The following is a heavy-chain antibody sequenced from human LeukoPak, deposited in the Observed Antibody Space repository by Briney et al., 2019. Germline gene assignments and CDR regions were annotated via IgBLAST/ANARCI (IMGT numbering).Heavy chain of an antibody. CDR1: GFTVSSNY. CDR3: ARDLREHGVFDI. D-gene: IGHD1-26*01. J-gene: IGHJ3*02. V-gene: IGHV3-53*01. Sequence: GGSLRLSCAASGFTVSSNYMSWVRQAPGKGLEWVSEIYSDGSTYYAASVKGRFSISRDNSKNTVYLQMNRLRAEDTAVYYCARDLREHGVFDIWGQGTMVTVSS. CDR2: IYSDGST.